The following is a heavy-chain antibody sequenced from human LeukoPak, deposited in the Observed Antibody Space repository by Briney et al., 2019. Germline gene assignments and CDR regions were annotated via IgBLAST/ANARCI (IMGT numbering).Heavy chain of an antibody. J-gene: IGHJ6*03. CDR3: ASGRGNYYYYYMDV. CDR1: GYTFTGYY. Sequence: ASVKVSCKASGYTFTGYYMHWVRQAPGQGLEWMGWINPNSGGTNYAQKFKGRVTMTRDTSISTAYMELSRLRSDDTAVYYCASGRGNYYYYYMDVWGKGTTVTVSS. V-gene: IGHV1-2*02. D-gene: IGHD3/OR15-3a*01. CDR2: INPNSGGT.